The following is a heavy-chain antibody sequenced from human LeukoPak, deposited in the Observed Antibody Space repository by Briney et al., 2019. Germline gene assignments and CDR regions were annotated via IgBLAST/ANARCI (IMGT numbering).Heavy chain of an antibody. CDR2: ISAYNGNT. J-gene: IGHJ5*02. CDR1: GYTFTSYG. CDR3: ARVGYDFWSGFLRWFDP. Sequence: SVKVSCKASGYTFTSYGISWVRQAPGQGLERMGWISAYNGNTNYAQKLQGRVTMTTDTSTSTAYMELRSLRPDDTAVYYCARVGYDFWSGFLRWFDPWGQGTLVTVSS. D-gene: IGHD3-3*01. V-gene: IGHV1-18*01.